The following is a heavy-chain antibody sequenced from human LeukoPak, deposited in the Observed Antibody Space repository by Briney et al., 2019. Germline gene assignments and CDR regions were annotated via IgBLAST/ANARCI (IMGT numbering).Heavy chain of an antibody. D-gene: IGHD2-2*03. CDR3: ASRAGYCSSTSCPTPFDY. CDR1: GYTFTSYA. Sequence: ASVKVSCKASGYTFTSYAMHWVRQAPGQRLEWMGWINAGNGNTKYSQKFQGRVTITRDTSASTAYMELSSLRSEDTAVYYCASRAGYCSSTSCPTPFDYWGQGTLVTVSS. CDR2: INAGNGNT. J-gene: IGHJ4*02. V-gene: IGHV1-3*01.